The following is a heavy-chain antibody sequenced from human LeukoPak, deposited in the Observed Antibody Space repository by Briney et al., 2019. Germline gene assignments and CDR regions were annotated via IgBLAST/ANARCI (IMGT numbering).Heavy chain of an antibody. CDR1: GGSISSGDYY. CDR2: MYYSGST. Sequence: SETLSLTCTVSGGSISSGDYYWSWIRQPPGKGLEWIAYMYYSGSTYYNPSLKGRVTMSADTSKNQLSLKLSSVTAADTAVYYCARPYYYDSRIDPWGQGILVTVSS. CDR3: ARPYYYDSRIDP. V-gene: IGHV4-30-4*01. J-gene: IGHJ5*02. D-gene: IGHD3-22*01.